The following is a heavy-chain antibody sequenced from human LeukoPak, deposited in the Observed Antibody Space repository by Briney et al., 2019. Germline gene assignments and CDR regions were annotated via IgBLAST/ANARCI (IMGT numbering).Heavy chain of an antibody. D-gene: IGHD3-10*01. J-gene: IGHJ4*02. CDR1: GFTFSSYG. CDR2: IWYDGSNK. Sequence: GRSLRLSCAASGFTFSSYGMHWVRQAPGKGLEWVAVIWYDGSNKYYADSVKGRFTVSRDNSKKTLYLQMNSLRAEDTAVYHCAKAPMVRGVIIADYWGQGTLVTVSS. CDR3: AKAPMVRGVIIADY. V-gene: IGHV3-33*06.